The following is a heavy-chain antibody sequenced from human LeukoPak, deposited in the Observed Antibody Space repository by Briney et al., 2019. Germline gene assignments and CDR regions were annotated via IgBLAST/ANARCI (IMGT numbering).Heavy chain of an antibody. CDR2: IYATGNT. D-gene: IGHD6-6*01. V-gene: IGHV4-4*07. CDR1: SGSMNKYQ. CDR3: ARGVEYSRSSDNILFEY. Sequence: PSETLSLTCTVSSGSMNKYQWNWIRQSAGKGLELIGRIYATGNTDYNSSLKGRITMSLDTSKTQFSLKLTSVSAADTAVYYCARGVEYSRSSDNILFEYWGQGSLVIVSS. J-gene: IGHJ4*02.